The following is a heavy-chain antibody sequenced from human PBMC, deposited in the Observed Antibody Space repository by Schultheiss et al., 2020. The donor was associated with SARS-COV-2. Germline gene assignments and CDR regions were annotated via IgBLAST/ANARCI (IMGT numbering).Heavy chain of an antibody. CDR2: ISAYNGNT. Sequence: ASVKVSCKASGYTFTSYGISWVRQAPGQGLEWMGWISAYNGNTNYAQKLQGRVTMTTDTSTSTAYMELRSLRSDDTAVYYCARHDYGGNTAIYYFDYWGQGTLVTVSS. V-gene: IGHV1-18*01. CDR3: ARHDYGGNTAIYYFDY. J-gene: IGHJ4*02. D-gene: IGHD4-23*01. CDR1: GYTFTSYG.